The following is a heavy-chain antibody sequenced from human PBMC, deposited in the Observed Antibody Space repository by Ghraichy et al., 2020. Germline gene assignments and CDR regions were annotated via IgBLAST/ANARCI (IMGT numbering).Heavy chain of an antibody. CDR3: AHVGGAGSYYYNWFDP. CDR1: GFSLSTSGVG. D-gene: IGHD3-10*01. V-gene: IGHV2-5*02. Sequence: SGPTLVKPTQTLTLTCTFSGFSLSTSGVGVGWIRQPPGKALEWLALIYWDDDKRYSPSLKSRLTITKDTSKNQVVLTMTNMDPVDTATYYCAHVGGAGSYYYNWFDPWGQGTLVTVSS. CDR2: IYWDDDK. J-gene: IGHJ5*02.